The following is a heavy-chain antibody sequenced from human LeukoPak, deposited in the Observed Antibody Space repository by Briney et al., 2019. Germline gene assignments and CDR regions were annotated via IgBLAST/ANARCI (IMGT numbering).Heavy chain of an antibody. CDR2: INSDGSST. CDR3: AREGRGQWLDYYYYGMDV. V-gene: IGHV3-74*01. J-gene: IGHJ6*02. CDR1: GFTFSSYW. Sequence: PGGSLRLSCAASGFTFSSYWMHWVRQAPGKGLAWVSRINSDGSSTIYADSVKGRFTISRDNAKNTLYLQMNSLRAEDTAVYYCAREGRGQWLDYYYYGMDVWGQGTTVTVSS. D-gene: IGHD6-19*01.